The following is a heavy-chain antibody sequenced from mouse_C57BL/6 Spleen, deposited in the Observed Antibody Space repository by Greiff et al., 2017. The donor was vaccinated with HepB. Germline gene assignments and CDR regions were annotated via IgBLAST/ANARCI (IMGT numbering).Heavy chain of an antibody. J-gene: IGHJ2*01. Sequence: QVQLQQSGPELVKPGASVKISCKASGYAFSSSWMNWVKQRPGKGLEWIGRIYPGDGDTNYNGKFKGKATLTADKSSSTAYMQLSSLTSEYSAVYFCARQGLGVYWGQGTTLTVSS. V-gene: IGHV1-82*01. CDR2: IYPGDGDT. CDR1: GYAFSSSW. CDR3: ARQGLGVY. D-gene: IGHD4-1*01.